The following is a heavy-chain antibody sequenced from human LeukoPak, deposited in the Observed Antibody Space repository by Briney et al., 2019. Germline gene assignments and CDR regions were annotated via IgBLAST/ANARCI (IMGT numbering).Heavy chain of an antibody. D-gene: IGHD2-8*01. Sequence: SETLSLTCTVSGGSINSYYWSWIRQPPGKGLEWIGYIYYSGSTNYNPSLKSRVTISVDTSKNQFSLKLRSVTAADTAVYYCASGGMLEGDYYYYYMDVWGKGTTVTVSS. J-gene: IGHJ6*03. CDR1: GGSINSYY. V-gene: IGHV4-59*01. CDR2: IYYSGST. CDR3: ASGGMLEGDYYYYYMDV.